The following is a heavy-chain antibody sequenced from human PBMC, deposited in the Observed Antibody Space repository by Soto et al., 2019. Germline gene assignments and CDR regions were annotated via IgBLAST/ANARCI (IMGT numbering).Heavy chain of an antibody. D-gene: IGHD6-13*01. CDR3: ARHQSHSSSYVDP. Sequence: QLQLQESGPGPVKPSETLSLTCTVSGGSISSSSYYWGWIRQPPGKGLEWIGSIYYSGSTYYNPSLKSRVTISVDTSKNKFSLKLSSVTAADTAVYYCARHQSHSSSYVDPWGQGTLVTVSS. J-gene: IGHJ5*02. V-gene: IGHV4-39*01. CDR2: IYYSGST. CDR1: GGSISSSSYY.